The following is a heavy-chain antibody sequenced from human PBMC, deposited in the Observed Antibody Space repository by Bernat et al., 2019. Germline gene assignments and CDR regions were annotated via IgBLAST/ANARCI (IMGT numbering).Heavy chain of an antibody. D-gene: IGHD2-2*02. V-gene: IGHV3-7*03. CDR3: ARSDIVVVPAAIGAPGMDV. J-gene: IGHJ4*02. CDR2: IKQDGSEK. Sequence: EVQLVESGGGLVQPGGSLRLSCAASGFTFSSYWMSWVRQAPGKGLEWVANIKQDGSEKYYVDSVKGRFTISRDNAKNSLYLQMNSLRAEDTAVYYCARSDIVVVPAAIGAPGMDVWGQGTLVTVSS. CDR1: GFTFSSYW.